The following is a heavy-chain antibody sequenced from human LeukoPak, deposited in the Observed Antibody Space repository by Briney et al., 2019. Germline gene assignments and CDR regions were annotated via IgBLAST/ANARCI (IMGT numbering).Heavy chain of an antibody. Sequence: SETLSLTCTVSGGSISSSSYYWGWIRQPRGKGLEWIGSIYYSGSTYYNPSLKSRVTISVDTSKNQFSLKLSSVTAADSALYYCARGRAEEVYDSSGYDAFDIWGQGTMVTVSS. D-gene: IGHD3-22*01. J-gene: IGHJ3*02. CDR1: GGSISSSSYY. CDR2: IYYSGST. V-gene: IGHV4-39*01. CDR3: ARGRAEEVYDSSGYDAFDI.